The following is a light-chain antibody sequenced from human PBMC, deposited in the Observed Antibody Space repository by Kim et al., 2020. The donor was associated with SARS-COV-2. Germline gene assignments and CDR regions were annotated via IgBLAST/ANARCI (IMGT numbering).Light chain of an antibody. CDR3: LLYYRAIWV. CDR1: AGAVTSGYY. J-gene: IGLJ3*02. V-gene: IGLV7-43*01. Sequence: PGATVTLTCASSAGAVTSGYYSLWFQQKPGQVPRALIHNTNKKHSWTPARFSGSLLGGKAALTLSAVQPEDEADYYCLLYYRAIWVFGGGTKLTVL. CDR2: NTN.